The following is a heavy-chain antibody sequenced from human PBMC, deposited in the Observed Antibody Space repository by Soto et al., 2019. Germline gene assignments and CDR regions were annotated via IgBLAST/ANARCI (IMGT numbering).Heavy chain of an antibody. D-gene: IGHD2-15*01. J-gene: IGHJ6*02. Sequence: QVQLQESGPGLVKPSQTLSLTCTVSGGSISSGGYYWSWIRQHPGKGLEWIGYIYYSGSTYYNPSLKSRVTISVDTSKNQFSLKLSSVTAADTAVYYCARDASYCSGGSCYPADGYGMDVWGQGTTVTVSS. CDR1: GGSISSGGYY. CDR3: ARDASYCSGGSCYPADGYGMDV. CDR2: IYYSGST. V-gene: IGHV4-31*03.